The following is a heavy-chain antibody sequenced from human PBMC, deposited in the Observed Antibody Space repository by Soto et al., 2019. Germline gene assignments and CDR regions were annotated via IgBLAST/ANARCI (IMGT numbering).Heavy chain of an antibody. D-gene: IGHD2-2*01. CDR2: ISADNGNT. Sequence: QVPLVQSGAEVKKPGASVKVSCKASGYTFTSYGISWVRQAPGQGLEWMGWISADNGNTNYAQKLQGRVTMTTDTSGSTAYMELRSLRSADTAVYYRARDPGVPAAIEYYYYYYGMGVWGQGTTVTVSS. V-gene: IGHV1-18*01. CDR3: ARDPGVPAAIEYYYYYYGMGV. J-gene: IGHJ6*02. CDR1: GYTFTSYG.